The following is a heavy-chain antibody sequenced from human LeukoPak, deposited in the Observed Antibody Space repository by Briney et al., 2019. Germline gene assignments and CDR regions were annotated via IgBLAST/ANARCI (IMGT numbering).Heavy chain of an antibody. V-gene: IGHV1-8*03. CDR1: GYTFTGYY. D-gene: IGHD5-24*01. Sequence: ASVKVSCKASGYTFTGYYMHWVRQAPGQGLEWMGWMNPNSGNTGYAQKFQGRVTITRNTSISTAYMELSSLRSEDTAVYYCARHLKLSWEDGYKRDLNWFDPWGQGTLVTVSS. CDR3: ARHLKLSWEDGYKRDLNWFDP. J-gene: IGHJ5*02. CDR2: MNPNSGNT.